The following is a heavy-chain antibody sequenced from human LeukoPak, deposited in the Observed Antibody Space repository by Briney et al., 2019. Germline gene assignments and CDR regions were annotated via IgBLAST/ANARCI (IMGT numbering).Heavy chain of an antibody. V-gene: IGHV3-48*03. J-gene: IGHJ5*02. CDR3: ARLPRYYYGSGNGQHWFDP. CDR1: GFTFSSYE. CDR2: ISSSGSTI. Sequence: GGSLRLSCAASGFTFSSYEMNWVRQAPGKGLEWVSYISSSGSTIYYADSVKGRFTISRDSAKKSLYLQLNSLRAEDTALYYCARLPRYYYGSGNGQHWFDPWGQGTLVTVSS. D-gene: IGHD3-10*01.